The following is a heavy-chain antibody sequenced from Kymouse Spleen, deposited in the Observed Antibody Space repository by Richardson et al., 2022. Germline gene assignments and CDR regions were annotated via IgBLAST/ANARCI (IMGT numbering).Heavy chain of an antibody. Sequence: EVQLVESGGGLVKPGGSLRLSCAASGFTFSNAWMSWVRQAPGKGLEWVGRIKSKTDGGTTDYAAPVKGRFTISRDDSKNTLYLQMNSLKTEDTAVYYCTTACGTMVRGVIIMDAFDIWGQGTMVTVSS. J-gene: IGHJ3*02. CDR2: IKSKTDGGTT. CDR1: GFTFSNAW. D-gene: IGHD3-10*01. CDR3: TTACGTMVRGVIIMDAFDI. V-gene: IGHV3-15*01.